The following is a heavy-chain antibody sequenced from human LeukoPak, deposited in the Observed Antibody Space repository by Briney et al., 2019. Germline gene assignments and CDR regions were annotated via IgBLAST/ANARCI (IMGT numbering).Heavy chain of an antibody. CDR3: ARAYCSGDSCYSEGYYFDY. CDR1: GGTFSSYA. D-gene: IGHD2-15*01. J-gene: IGHJ4*02. CDR2: IIPIFGTA. V-gene: IGHV1-69*05. Sequence: ASVKVSCKASGGTFSSYAISWVRQAPGQGLEWMGGIIPIFGTANYAQKFQGRVTITTDESTSTAYMELSSLRSEDTAVYYCARAYCSGDSCYSEGYYFDYWGQGTLVTVSS.